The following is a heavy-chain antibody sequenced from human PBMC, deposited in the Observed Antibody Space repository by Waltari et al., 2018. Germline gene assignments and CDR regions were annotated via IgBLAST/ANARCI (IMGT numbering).Heavy chain of an antibody. V-gene: IGHV1-8*03. CDR2: MNPNSGNT. Sequence: QVQLVQSGAEVKKPGASVKVSCKASGSTFTCYDINWLRQATGQGLGWMGWMNPNSGNTGYAQKFQGRVTITRNTSISTAYMELSSLRSEDTAMYYCARDSSSGWYVSDYWGQGTLVTVSS. CDR3: ARDSSSGWYVSDY. D-gene: IGHD6-19*01. J-gene: IGHJ4*02. CDR1: GSTFTCYD.